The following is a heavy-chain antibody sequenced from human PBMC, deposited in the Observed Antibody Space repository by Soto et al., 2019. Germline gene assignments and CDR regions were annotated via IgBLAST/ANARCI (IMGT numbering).Heavy chain of an antibody. J-gene: IGHJ2*01. D-gene: IGHD2-15*01. CDR3: VKDDRILGRRYFDL. CDR2: ISFSDGGT. CDR1: GFTFSSYA. Sequence: EEQLLESGGGLIQPGGSLRLACAASGFTFSSYAMTWVRQAPGKGLEWVSSISFSDGGTYYADSVKGRLTISRDNSKNTLFLKMNSLRVEETAVYYCVKDDRILGRRYFDLWGRGTLVTVSS. V-gene: IGHV3-23*01.